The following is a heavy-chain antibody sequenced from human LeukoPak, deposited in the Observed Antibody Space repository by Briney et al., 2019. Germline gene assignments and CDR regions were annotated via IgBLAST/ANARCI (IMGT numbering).Heavy chain of an antibody. D-gene: IGHD6-13*01. J-gene: IGHJ4*02. CDR2: LGWNGDII. CDR3: AKGSLIAASGTLFDF. Sequence: GGSLRLSCAASGFTFDHYSMHWVRQSPGKGLEWLSGLGWNGDIIDYADSVKGRFTISRDNAKNSLCLQMDSLKTEDTALYYCAKGSLIAASGTLFDFWGQGTRVTVSS. V-gene: IGHV3-9*01. CDR1: GFTFDHYS.